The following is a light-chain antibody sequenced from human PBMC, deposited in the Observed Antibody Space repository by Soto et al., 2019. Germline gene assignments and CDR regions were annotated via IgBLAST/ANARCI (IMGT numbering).Light chain of an antibody. Sequence: QSALTQPASVSGSPGQSITISCTGSSTDVGGYNYVSWHQQHPGKAPKLMIFAVTKRPSGVSNRFSGSKPGDTASLTISGLQAEDEADYYCSSYTRDKTVLFGGGTKVTVL. CDR2: AVT. CDR3: SSYTRDKTVL. J-gene: IGLJ2*01. V-gene: IGLV2-14*03. CDR1: STDVGGYNY.